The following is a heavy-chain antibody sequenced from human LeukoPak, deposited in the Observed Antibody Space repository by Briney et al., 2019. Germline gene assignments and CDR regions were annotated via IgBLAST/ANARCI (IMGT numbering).Heavy chain of an antibody. J-gene: IGHJ4*02. D-gene: IGHD3-10*01. CDR1: GFISSNYA. V-gene: IGHV3-23*01. Sequence: GGSLRLSCTASGFISSNYAMSWVRQAPGQGLEWVSSIHGSGGSTYYADSVKGRFTISRDNSKNTLYLQMNSLRAGDTALYYCAKNYASGTYYIDYWGQGTLVTVSS. CDR3: AKNYASGTYYIDY. CDR2: IHGSGGST.